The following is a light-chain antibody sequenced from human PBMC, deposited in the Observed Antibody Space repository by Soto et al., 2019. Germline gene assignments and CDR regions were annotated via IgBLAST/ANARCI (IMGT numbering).Light chain of an antibody. CDR1: TSDIGSYNY. Sequence: QSALTQPASVSGSPGQSITITCTGSTSDIGSYNYVSWYLQDPGKAPKLIIYDVSYRPSGVSNRFFGSKSGNTASLTISALQAEDEADYYCSSYTSSSTYVFGTGTKITVL. J-gene: IGLJ1*01. V-gene: IGLV2-14*01. CDR3: SSYTSSSTYV. CDR2: DVS.